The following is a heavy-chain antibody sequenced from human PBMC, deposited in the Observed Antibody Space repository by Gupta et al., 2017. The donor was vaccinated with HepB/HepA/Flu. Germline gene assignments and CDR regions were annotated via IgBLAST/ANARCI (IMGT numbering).Heavy chain of an antibody. CDR2: ISYSGSST. CDR1: GFTSSSSA. CDR3: AKVASYPFY. J-gene: IGHJ4*02. D-gene: IGHD3-10*01. Sequence: EVQLLESGGGLVQPGGSLRLSCAASGFTSSSSAMTWVRQAPGKGLDWVSFISYSGSSTYYADYVKGRFTISRDNSKNRLYLQMNTLRAEDTAVYYCAKVASYPFYWGQGTQVTVSS. V-gene: IGHV3-23*01.